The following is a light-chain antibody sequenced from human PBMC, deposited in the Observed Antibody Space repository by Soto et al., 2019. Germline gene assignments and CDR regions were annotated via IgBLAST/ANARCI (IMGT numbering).Light chain of an antibody. Sequence: QSVLAQPPSVSGAPGQRVTISCTGSNSNIGAGYDVHWYQQLPGTAPKLLIYGNTNRPSGVPDRFSGSRSGTSASLAITGLQADDEADYYCHSQARGLNGYVFGTGTKVTVL. CDR3: HSQARGLNGYV. CDR2: GNT. V-gene: IGLV1-40*01. J-gene: IGLJ1*01. CDR1: NSNIGAGYD.